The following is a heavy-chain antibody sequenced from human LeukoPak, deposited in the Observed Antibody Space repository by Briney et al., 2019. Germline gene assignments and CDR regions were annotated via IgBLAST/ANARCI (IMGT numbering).Heavy chain of an antibody. CDR1: GGSISSSSYY. V-gene: IGHV4-39*01. D-gene: IGHD5-12*01. J-gene: IGHJ4*02. CDR3: ARRARVGYSGYHLGIDY. CDR2: IYYSGST. Sequence: SETLSLTCTVSGGSISSSSYYWGWNRQPPGKGLEWIGSIYYSGSTYYNPSLKSRVTISVDTSKNQFSLKLSSVTAADTAVYYCARRARVGYSGYHLGIDYWGQGTLVTVSS.